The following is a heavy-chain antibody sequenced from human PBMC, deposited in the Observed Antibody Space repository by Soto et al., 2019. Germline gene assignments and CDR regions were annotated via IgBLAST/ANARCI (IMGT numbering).Heavy chain of an antibody. CDR1: GFTFDDYA. CDR2: ISWNSGSI. CDR3: AKAGFWSGYYSLVDY. D-gene: IGHD3-3*01. J-gene: IGHJ4*02. V-gene: IGHV3-9*01. Sequence: EVQLVESGGGLVQPGRSLRLSCAASGFTFDDYAMHWVRQAPGKGLEWVSGISWNSGSIGYADSVKGRVTISRDISKNSLYLEMNGLRADDTALYYCAKAGFWSGYYSLVDYWGQGTLVTVSS.